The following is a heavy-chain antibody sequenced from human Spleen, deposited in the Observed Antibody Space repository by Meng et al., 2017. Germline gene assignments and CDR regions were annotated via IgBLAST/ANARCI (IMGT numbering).Heavy chain of an antibody. CDR1: GYTFTGYY. D-gene: IGHD5-18*01. CDR3: ARGLDGYSYGGVFDY. V-gene: IGHV1-2*06. J-gene: IGHJ4*02. CDR2: INPNSGGT. Sequence: ASVKVSCKASGYTFTGYYMHWVRQAPGQGLEWMGRINPNSGGTNYAQKFQGRVTMTADTSTSTAYMELRSLRSDDTAVYYCARGLDGYSYGGVFDYWGQGTLVTVSS.